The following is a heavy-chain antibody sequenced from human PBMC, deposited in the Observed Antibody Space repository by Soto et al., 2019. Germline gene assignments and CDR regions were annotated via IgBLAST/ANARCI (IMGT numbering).Heavy chain of an antibody. CDR1: GFTFSSYG. CDR2: IWYDGSNK. Sequence: GSLRLSCAASGFTFSSYGMHWVRQAPGKGLEWVAVIWYDGSNKYYADSVKGRFTISRDNSKNTLYLQMNSLRAEDTAVYYCARDRVLGSGSRDYYYYYGMDAWGQGTTVTVSS. D-gene: IGHD3-10*01. V-gene: IGHV3-33*01. CDR3: ARDRVLGSGSRDYYYYYGMDA. J-gene: IGHJ6*02.